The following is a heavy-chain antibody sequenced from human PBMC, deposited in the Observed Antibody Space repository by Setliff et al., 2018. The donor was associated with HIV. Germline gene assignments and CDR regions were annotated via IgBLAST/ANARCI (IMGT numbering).Heavy chain of an antibody. J-gene: IGHJ3*02. CDR1: GFPFSNYA. CDR3: ARDTGWKIDI. V-gene: IGHV3-23*01. D-gene: IGHD1-1*01. CDR2: ISATAGDT. Sequence: GGSLRLSCAASGFPFSNYAMSWVRQAPGKGLEWVSAISATAGDTYYADSVKGRFTISRDNSKNTLYLQMSSLRAEDTAVYYCARDTGWKIDIWGQGTMVTVSS.